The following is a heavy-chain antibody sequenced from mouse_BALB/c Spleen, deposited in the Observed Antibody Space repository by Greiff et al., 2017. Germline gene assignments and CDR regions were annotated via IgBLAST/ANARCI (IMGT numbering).Heavy chain of an antibody. D-gene: IGHD1-1*02. CDR1: GYTFSSYW. CDR2: ILPGSGST. CDR3: AKRMVVRRRGAMDD. J-gene: IGHJ3*01. V-gene: IGHV1-9*01. Sequence: VQLQQSGAELMKPGASVKLSCKATGYTFSSYWIEWVKQRPGHGLEWIGEILPGSGSTNYDEKYKGKATFTAATSSNTAYMQRRSLTSEDSAVYYCAKRMVVRRRGAMDDWGEGTLVTVSA.